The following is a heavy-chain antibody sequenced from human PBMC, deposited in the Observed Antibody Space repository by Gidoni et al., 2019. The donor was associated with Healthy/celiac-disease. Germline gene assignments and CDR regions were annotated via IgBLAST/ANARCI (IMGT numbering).Heavy chain of an antibody. CDR3: ARQGEGWFDP. D-gene: IGHD3-10*01. J-gene: IGHJ5*02. CDR2: IDPSDSYT. V-gene: IGHV5-10-1*03. CDR1: GYSFTSYW. Sequence: EVQLVQSGAEVKQPGESLRISCKGSGYSFTSYWLRWVRQMPGKGLEWMGRIDPSDSYTNYSPSFQGHVTISADKSISTAYLQWSSLKASDAAMYYCARQGEGWFDPWGQGTLVTVSS.